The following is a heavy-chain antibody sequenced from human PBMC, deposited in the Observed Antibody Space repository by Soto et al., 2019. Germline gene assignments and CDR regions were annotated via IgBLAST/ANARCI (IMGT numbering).Heavy chain of an antibody. V-gene: IGHV4-31*03. CDR3: ARDGDVGVWNAFDI. D-gene: IGHD2-21*01. Sequence: QVQLQESGPGLVKPSQTLSLTCTVSGGSISSGGYYWSWIRQHPGKGLEWIGYIYYSGSTYYNPSLKSRVTISVDTSKNQFSLKLSSVTAADTAVYYCARDGDVGVWNAFDIWGQGTMVTVSS. J-gene: IGHJ3*02. CDR1: GGSISSGGYY. CDR2: IYYSGST.